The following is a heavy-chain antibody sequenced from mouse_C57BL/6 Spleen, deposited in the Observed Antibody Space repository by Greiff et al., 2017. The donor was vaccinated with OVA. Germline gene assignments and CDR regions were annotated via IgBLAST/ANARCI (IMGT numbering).Heavy chain of an antibody. J-gene: IGHJ1*03. Sequence: VQLQQPGAELVKPGASVKLSCKASGYTFTSYWMHWVKQRPGRGLEWIGRIDPNSGGTKYNEKFKSKATLTVDKPSSTAYMQLSSLTSEDSAVYDCARGGDDGNDDWYVDVWGTGTTVTVSS. CDR3: ARGGDDGNDDWYVDV. D-gene: IGHD2-2*01. CDR1: GYTFTSYW. V-gene: IGHV1-72*01. CDR2: IDPNSGGT.